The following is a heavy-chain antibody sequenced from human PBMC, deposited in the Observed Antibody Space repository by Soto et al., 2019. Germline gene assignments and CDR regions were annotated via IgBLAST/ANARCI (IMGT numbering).Heavy chain of an antibody. D-gene: IGHD5-12*01. CDR2: INSDGSST. CDR3: ARGAIVAPGLFDY. Sequence: GGSLRLSCAASGFTFSSYWMHWVRQAPGKGLVWVSRINSDGSSTSYADSVKGRFTISRDNAKNTLYLQMNSLRAEDMAVYYCARGAIVAPGLFDYWGQGTLVTVSS. J-gene: IGHJ4*02. V-gene: IGHV3-74*01. CDR1: GFTFSSYW.